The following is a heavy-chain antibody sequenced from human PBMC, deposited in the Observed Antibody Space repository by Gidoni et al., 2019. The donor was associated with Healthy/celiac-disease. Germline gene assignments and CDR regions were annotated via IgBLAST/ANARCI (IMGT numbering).Heavy chain of an antibody. D-gene: IGHD3-3*01. V-gene: IGHV4-61*01. CDR2: IYYSGST. CDR3: ARGFHLRTEYYDFWSGWYYYYGMDV. CDR1: GGSVSSGSYY. J-gene: IGHJ6*02. Sequence: QVQLQESGPGLVKPSETLSLTCTVSGGSVSSGSYYWSWLRQPPGKGLEWIGYIYYSGSTNYNPSLKSRVTISVDTSKNQFSLKLSSVTAADTAVYYCARGFHLRTEYYDFWSGWYYYYGMDVWGQGTTVTVSS.